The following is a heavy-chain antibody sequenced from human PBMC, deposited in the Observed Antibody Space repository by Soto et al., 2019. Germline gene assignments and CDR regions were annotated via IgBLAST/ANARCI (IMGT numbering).Heavy chain of an antibody. Sequence: QVQLVQSGAEVKKPGASVKVSCKASGYTFTSYGIXXXXXAXXXXXXXXXWISAYNGNTNYAQKLQGRVTMTTDTSTSTAYMEXXXXXSXXXAXYXXXXXXXXXXXXXXXXXDXXGQGTLVTVSS. CDR3: XXXXXXXXXXXXXXXDX. J-gene: IGHJ5*02. CDR2: ISAYNGNT. V-gene: IGHV1-18*01. CDR1: GYTFTSYG.